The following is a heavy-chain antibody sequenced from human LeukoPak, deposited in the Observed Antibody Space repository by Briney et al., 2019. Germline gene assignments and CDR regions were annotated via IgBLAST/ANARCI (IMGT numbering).Heavy chain of an antibody. Sequence: ASVKVSCKASGYTFTGYYMHWVRQAPGQGLEWMGWMNPNSGNTGYAQKFQGRVTITRNTSISTAYMELSSLRSEDTAVYYCARVGAKLAFDIWGQGTMVTVSS. J-gene: IGHJ3*02. CDR1: GYTFTGYY. CDR3: ARVGAKLAFDI. CDR2: MNPNSGNT. V-gene: IGHV1-8*03. D-gene: IGHD1-26*01.